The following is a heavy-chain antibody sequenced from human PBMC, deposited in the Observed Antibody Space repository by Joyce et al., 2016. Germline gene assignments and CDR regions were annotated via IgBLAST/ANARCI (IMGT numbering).Heavy chain of an antibody. D-gene: IGHD1-14*01. CDR1: GGEFSNYT. Sequence: QVLLVQSGAAVKRPGSSLRVSCKSSGGEFSNYTVNWGRQAPGQRLEWMGVIIPFFGAAKYAEDFQGRVTLTADQSTRTAYVELSSLTSADTAVYYCARGGTSSDHYFFYTLDVWGPGTTVIVSS. J-gene: IGHJ6*02. CDR2: IIPFFGAA. CDR3: ARGGTSSDHYFFYTLDV. V-gene: IGHV1-69*12.